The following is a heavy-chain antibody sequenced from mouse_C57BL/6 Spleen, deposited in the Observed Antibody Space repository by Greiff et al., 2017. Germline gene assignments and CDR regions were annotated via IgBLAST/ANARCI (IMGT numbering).Heavy chain of an antibody. J-gene: IGHJ4*01. CDR2: IYPGDGDT. Sequence: QVHVKQSGAELVKPGASVKISCKASGYAFSSYWMNWVKQRPGKGLEWIGQIYPGDGDTNYNGKFKGKATLTADKSSSTAYMQLSSLTSEDSAVYFCARGIYDGSMDYWGQGTSVTVSS. CDR1: GYAFSSYW. D-gene: IGHD2-3*01. CDR3: ARGIYDGSMDY. V-gene: IGHV1-80*01.